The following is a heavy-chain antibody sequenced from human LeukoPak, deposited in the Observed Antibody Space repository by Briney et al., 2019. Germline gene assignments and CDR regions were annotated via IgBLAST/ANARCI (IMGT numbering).Heavy chain of an antibody. J-gene: IGHJ4*02. CDR2: IYYQGTT. D-gene: IGHD3-3*01. CDR1: GGAINDYY. CDR3: VSWRSGYFDY. Sequence: KPSETLSLTCTLSGGAINDYYWSWIRQSPGKGLEWIGYIYYQGTTKYNPSLISRVTISVDTATSHFSLKMSSVTAADTAVYYRVSWRSGYFDYWGQGILVTVSS. V-gene: IGHV4-59*01.